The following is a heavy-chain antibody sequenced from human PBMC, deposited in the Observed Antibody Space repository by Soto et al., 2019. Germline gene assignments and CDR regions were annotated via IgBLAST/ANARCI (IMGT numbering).Heavy chain of an antibody. CDR1: GYTLTSND. Sequence: ASVKVSCKTSGYTLTSNDINWVRQATGQGLEWMGWINPNIGKTDYAQKFQGRVTITANTSTSTAYMELSSLRSEDTAVYYCASERSSPNLYDAFDIWGQGTMVTVSS. J-gene: IGHJ3*02. D-gene: IGHD6-13*01. CDR2: INPNIGKT. V-gene: IGHV1-8*01. CDR3: ASERSSPNLYDAFDI.